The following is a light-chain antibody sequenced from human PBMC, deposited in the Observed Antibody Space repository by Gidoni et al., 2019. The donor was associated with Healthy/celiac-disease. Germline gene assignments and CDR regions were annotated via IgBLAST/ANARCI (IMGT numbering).Light chain of an antibody. V-gene: IGKV2-28*01. CDR3: MQALQTPFT. CDR1: QSLLHSNGYNY. Sequence: DIVMTQSPLSLPVTPGEPASISCRSSQSLLHSNGYNYLDWYLQKPGQSPQLLIYLGSNWASGVPDRFSGSGSGTDFTLNISRVEAEDVGVYYCMQALQTPFTFGQGTRLEIK. CDR2: LGS. J-gene: IGKJ5*01.